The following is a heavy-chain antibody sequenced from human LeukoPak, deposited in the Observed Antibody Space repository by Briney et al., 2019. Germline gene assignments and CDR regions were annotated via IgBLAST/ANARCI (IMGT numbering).Heavy chain of an antibody. D-gene: IGHD4-11*01. CDR3: ARSEINDYSRF. Sequence: SETLSLTCTVSGYSISSGYYWGWIRQPAGKGLEWIGRMYTSGNTNYNPSLKSRVTMSVDTSKNQFSVKMRAVTAADTAVYYCARSEINDYSRFWGQGILVIVSS. CDR2: MYTSGNT. CDR1: GYSISSGYY. V-gene: IGHV4-61*02. J-gene: IGHJ4*02.